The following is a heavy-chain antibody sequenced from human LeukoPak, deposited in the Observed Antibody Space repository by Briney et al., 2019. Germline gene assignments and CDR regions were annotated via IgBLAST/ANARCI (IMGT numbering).Heavy chain of an antibody. J-gene: IGHJ6*02. Sequence: QAGGSLRLSCAASGFTVSSNYMSWVRQAPGKGLEWVSVIYSCGSTYYADSVKGRFTISRDNSKNTLYLQMNSLRAEDTAVYYCAKDGSGGDYDFPHGMAVWGQGTTVTVSS. V-gene: IGHV3-66*03. D-gene: IGHD4-17*01. CDR1: GFTVSSNY. CDR3: AKDGSGGDYDFPHGMAV. CDR2: IYSCGST.